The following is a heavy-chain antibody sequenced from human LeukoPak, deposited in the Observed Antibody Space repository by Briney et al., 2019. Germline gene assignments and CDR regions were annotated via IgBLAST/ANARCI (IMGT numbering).Heavy chain of an antibody. CDR2: IYSGGST. CDR1: GFTVSSNY. J-gene: IGHJ4*02. V-gene: IGHV3-53*01. D-gene: IGHD3-3*01. CDR3: ARDRAWNYFDY. Sequence: GGSLRLSCAASGFTVSSNYMSWVRQAPGKGLEWVSVIYSGGSTYYADSVKGRFTISRDNSKNTLYLQMNSLRAEDTAVYYCARDRAWNYFDYWGQGTLVTVSS.